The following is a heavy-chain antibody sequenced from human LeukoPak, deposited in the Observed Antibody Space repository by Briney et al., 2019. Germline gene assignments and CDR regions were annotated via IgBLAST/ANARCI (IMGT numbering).Heavy chain of an antibody. V-gene: IGHV4-38-2*02. J-gene: IGHJ3*02. CDR1: GYSISSGYY. D-gene: IGHD4-17*01. CDR3: ARDDYGDHGAFDI. CDR2: IYHSGST. Sequence: SETLSLTCTVSGYSISSGYYWGWTRQPPGKGLEWIGSIYHSGSTYYNPSLKSRVTISVDTSKNQFSLKLSSVTAADTAVYYCARDDYGDHGAFDIWGQGTMVTVS.